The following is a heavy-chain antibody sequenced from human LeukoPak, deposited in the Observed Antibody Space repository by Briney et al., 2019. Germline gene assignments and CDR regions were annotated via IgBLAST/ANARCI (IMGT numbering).Heavy chain of an antibody. CDR1: GGSISSYY. J-gene: IGHJ3*02. CDR3: ARRGYVIRWGQGHSAFDI. Sequence: SETLSLTCTVSGGSISSYYWSWIRQPPGKGLEWIGEINHSGSTNYNPSLKSRVTISVDTSKNQFSLKLSSVTAADAAVYYCARRGYVIRWGQGHSAFDIWGQGTMVTVSS. D-gene: IGHD5-12*01. CDR2: INHSGST. V-gene: IGHV4-34*01.